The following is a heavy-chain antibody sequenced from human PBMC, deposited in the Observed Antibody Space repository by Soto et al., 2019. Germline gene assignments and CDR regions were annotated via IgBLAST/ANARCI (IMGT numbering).Heavy chain of an antibody. CDR3: ARTTGSHLDF. V-gene: IGHV4-39*01. J-gene: IGHJ4*02. Sequence: SETLSLTCTVSYGSISVSNVFWGWVRQPPGKGLEWIGNIDYSGTAYFNPSLGTRVTFPVDTSKNQFSLTLYSVTAADTAVYYCARTTGSHLDFWGQGILGTVSS. CDR2: IDYSGTA. D-gene: IGHD4-4*01. CDR1: YGSISVSNVF.